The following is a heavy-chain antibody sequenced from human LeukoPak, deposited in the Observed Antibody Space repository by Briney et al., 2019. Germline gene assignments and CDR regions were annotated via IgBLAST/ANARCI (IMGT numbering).Heavy chain of an antibody. CDR2: ISTSSSYI. J-gene: IGHJ4*02. CDR3: ARGLAAAGFDY. Sequence: GGSLRLSCAASGFSFSSNSMNWVRQAPGKGLEWVSSISTSSSYIYYADSVKGRFTISRDNARNSLYLQMNSLRAEDTAVYYCARGLAAAGFDYWGQGTLVTVSS. CDR1: GFSFSSNS. D-gene: IGHD6-13*01. V-gene: IGHV3-21*01.